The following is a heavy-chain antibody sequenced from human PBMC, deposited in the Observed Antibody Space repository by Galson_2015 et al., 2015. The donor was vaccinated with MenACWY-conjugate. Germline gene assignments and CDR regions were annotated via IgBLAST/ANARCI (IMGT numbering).Heavy chain of an antibody. CDR3: ANAGAMIVVFLNFQL. D-gene: IGHD3-22*01. Sequence: SLRLSCAASGFTFSSYAMSWVRQAPGKGPVWVSAISGSGGSTYYADSVKGRFTISRDNSKNTLYLQMNSLRAEDTAVYYCANAGAMIVVFLNFQLWGQGTLVTVSS. J-gene: IGHJ1*01. CDR1: GFTFSSYA. V-gene: IGHV3-23*01. CDR2: ISGSGGST.